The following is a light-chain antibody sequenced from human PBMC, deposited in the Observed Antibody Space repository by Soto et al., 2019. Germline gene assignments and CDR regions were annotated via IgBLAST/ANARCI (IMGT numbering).Light chain of an antibody. CDR1: TGAVTNGHY. CDR3: LVIFTGVGEV. CDR2: DTS. V-gene: IGLV7-46*01. Sequence: QTVVTQEPSLTVSPGGTVTLTCGSSTGAVTNGHYPHWFQQKPGQAPRTLIYDTSDKHSWTPARFSGSLLGGKAVLTLSGAQPEDEADYYCLVIFTGVGEVFGTGTKLTVL. J-gene: IGLJ1*01.